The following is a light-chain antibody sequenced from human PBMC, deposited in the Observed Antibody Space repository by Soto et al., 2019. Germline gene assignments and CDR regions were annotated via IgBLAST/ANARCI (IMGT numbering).Light chain of an antibody. J-gene: IGLJ3*02. CDR1: SSNIGDNY. V-gene: IGLV1-51*01. CDR2: DNY. CDR3: GTWDTSLSVWV. Sequence: QSVLTQPPSVSAAPGQTVTISCSGTSSNIGDNYVSWYRQLPGTAPKLLIYDNYKRPSGIPDRFSGSKSGTSTTLGITGLQTGDEADYYCGTWDTSLSVWVFGGGTQLTVL.